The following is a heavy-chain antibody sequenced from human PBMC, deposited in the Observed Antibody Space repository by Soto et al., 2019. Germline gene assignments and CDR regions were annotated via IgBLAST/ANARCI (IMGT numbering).Heavy chain of an antibody. D-gene: IGHD1-26*01. CDR1: GGTVHNSA. J-gene: IGHJ4*02. CDR3: GRGGSWEKVDS. Sequence: QVQLVQSGAEVKKPGSSVKVSCKASGGTVHNSAISWVRQAPGQGLEWMGGIIVIFGPAIYAQKFQGRVTITVDESTNTAFLDLNSLRSDDTAVYYCGRGGSWEKVDSWGPGTLVTVSS. CDR2: IIVIFGPA. V-gene: IGHV1-69*01.